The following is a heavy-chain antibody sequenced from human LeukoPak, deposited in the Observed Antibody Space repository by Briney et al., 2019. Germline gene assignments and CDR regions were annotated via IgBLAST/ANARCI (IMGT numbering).Heavy chain of an antibody. D-gene: IGHD6-13*01. CDR2: IYYSGST. V-gene: IGHV4-59*01. Sequence: SETLSLTCTVSGGSISSYYWSWIRQPPGKGLEWIGHIYYSGSTNYNPSLKSRVTISVDTSKNQFSLKLSSVTAADTAVYYCARVGYLAAVDYWGQGTLVTVSS. CDR3: ARVGYLAAVDY. CDR1: GGSISSYY. J-gene: IGHJ4*02.